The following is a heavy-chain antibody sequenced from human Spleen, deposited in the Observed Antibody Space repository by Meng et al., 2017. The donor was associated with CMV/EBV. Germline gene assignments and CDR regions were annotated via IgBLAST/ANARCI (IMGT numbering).Heavy chain of an antibody. D-gene: IGHD3-22*01. CDR2: ISPYNAYA. J-gene: IGHJ5*02. Sequence: YNFVSYGITWGRQAPGKGLEWMGWISPYNAYAKYAQKIQGRVTMTTDTSTSTAYMELRSMRSDDTAVYYCARVYYYDSSAYYLNWFDPWGQGTLVTVSS. V-gene: IGHV1-18*01. CDR3: ARVYYYDSSAYYLNWFDP. CDR1: YNFVSYG.